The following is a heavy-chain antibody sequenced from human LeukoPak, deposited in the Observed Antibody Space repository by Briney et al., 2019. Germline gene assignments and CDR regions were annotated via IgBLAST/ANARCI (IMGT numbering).Heavy chain of an antibody. J-gene: IGHJ4*02. CDR2: IRYDGSNK. D-gene: IGHD3-22*01. Sequence: GGSLRLSCAASGFIFSSYGMHWVRQAPGKGLEWVTFIRYDGSNKYYADSVKGRFTISRDNSKNTLYLQMNSLRAEDTAVYYCARPYSSGFDYWGQGSLVTVSS. V-gene: IGHV3-33*01. CDR3: ARPYSSGFDY. CDR1: GFIFSSYG.